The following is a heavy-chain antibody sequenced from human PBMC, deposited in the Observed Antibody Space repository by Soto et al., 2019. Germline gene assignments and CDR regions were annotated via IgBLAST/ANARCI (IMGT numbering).Heavy chain of an antibody. CDR2: IDPSDSYT. Sequence: GESLKVSWKGSGYRFTTYWINWVRQMPGKGLAWMGRIDPSDSYTNYSPSFQGHVTISADKSINTAYLQWSSLKASDTAMYFCATREIGCGTTSCYTNVYYGLDVWRQGTTVTVSS. J-gene: IGHJ6*02. D-gene: IGHD2-2*02. CDR3: ATREIGCGTTSCYTNVYYGLDV. CDR1: GYRFTTYW. V-gene: IGHV5-10-1*01.